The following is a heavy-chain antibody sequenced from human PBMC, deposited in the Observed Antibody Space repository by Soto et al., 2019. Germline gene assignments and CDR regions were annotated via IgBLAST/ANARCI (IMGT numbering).Heavy chain of an antibody. CDR2: ISGSGGST. D-gene: IGHD3-9*01. CDR1: GFTFSSYA. Sequence: GGSLRLSSAASGFTFSSYAMSWVRQAPGKGLEWVSAISGSGGSTYYADSVKGRFTISRDNSKNTLYLQMNSLRAEDTAVYYCAKDAWLYDNYYGMEVWGQGTSVTVSS. J-gene: IGHJ6*02. CDR3: AKDAWLYDNYYGMEV. V-gene: IGHV3-23*01.